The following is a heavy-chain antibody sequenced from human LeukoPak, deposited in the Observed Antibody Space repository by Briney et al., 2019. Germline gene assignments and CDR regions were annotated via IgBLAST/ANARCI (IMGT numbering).Heavy chain of an antibody. Sequence: SQTLSLTCAISGDSVSSNSAAWNWIRQSPSRGLEWLGRTFYRSKWYTDYAVSVNSRVTINPDTSKNQFSLQLSSVTPEDSAFYFCARDQSISFDSSDYYSMVLDSWGQGTLVTVSS. CDR2: TFYRSKWYT. D-gene: IGHD3-22*01. V-gene: IGHV6-1*01. CDR3: ARDQSISFDSSDYYSMVLDS. J-gene: IGHJ4*02. CDR1: GDSVSSNSAA.